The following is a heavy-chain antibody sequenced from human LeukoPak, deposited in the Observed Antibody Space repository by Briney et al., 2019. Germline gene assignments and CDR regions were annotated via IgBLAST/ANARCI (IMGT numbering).Heavy chain of an antibody. CDR3: ARDLVTVTKGFDI. V-gene: IGHV4-59*11. CDR1: ADSFSSHY. J-gene: IGHJ3*02. CDR2: ISYIGST. D-gene: IGHD4-17*01. Sequence: SETLSLTCAVSADSFSSHYWTWIRQPPGKGLEWIGYISYIGSTNYNPSLKSRVTISIDTSKNQFSLKLTTVTAADTAVYYCARDLVTVTKGFDIWGQGTMVSVSS.